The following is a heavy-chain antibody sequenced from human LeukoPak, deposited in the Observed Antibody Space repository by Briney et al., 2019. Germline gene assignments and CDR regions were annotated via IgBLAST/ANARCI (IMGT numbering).Heavy chain of an antibody. J-gene: IGHJ5*02. CDR3: ARDLDH. CDR2: ISYDGSNK. Sequence: GGSLRLSCAASGFTFSSYGMHWVRQAPGKGLEWVAVISYDGSNKYYADSVKGRFTISRDNSKNTLYLQMNSLRVEDTAMYYCARDLDHWGQGTLVTVSS. V-gene: IGHV3-30*03. CDR1: GFTFSSYG.